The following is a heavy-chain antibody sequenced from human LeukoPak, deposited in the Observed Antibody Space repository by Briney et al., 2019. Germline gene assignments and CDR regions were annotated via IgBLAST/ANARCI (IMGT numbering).Heavy chain of an antibody. CDR3: ARSDRILDV. D-gene: IGHD1-14*01. V-gene: IGHV5-10-1*01. J-gene: IGHJ6*02. CDR1: GYSFTSYW. CDR2: IDPSDSYT. Sequence: GESLKISCKGSGYSFTSYWITWVRQMPGKGLECMGQIDPSDSYTNYRPSFQGHVTISADKSINTACLQWSSLKASDTAIYYCARSDRILDVWGQGTTVTVSS.